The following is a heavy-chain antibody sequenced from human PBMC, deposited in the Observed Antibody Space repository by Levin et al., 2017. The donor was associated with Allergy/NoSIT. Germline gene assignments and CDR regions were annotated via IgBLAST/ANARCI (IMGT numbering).Heavy chain of an antibody. D-gene: IGHD3/OR15-3a*01. V-gene: IGHV1-18*01. CDR1: GYTFTSYG. Sequence: PVASVKVSCKASGYTFTSYGISWVRQAPGQGLEWMGWISAYNGNTNYAQKLQGRVTMTTDTSTSTAYMELRSLRSDDTAVYYCARDSKRGQNYYYYYGMDGWGQGTTVTVSS. CDR3: ARDSKRGQNYYYYYGMDG. CDR2: ISAYNGNT. J-gene: IGHJ6*02.